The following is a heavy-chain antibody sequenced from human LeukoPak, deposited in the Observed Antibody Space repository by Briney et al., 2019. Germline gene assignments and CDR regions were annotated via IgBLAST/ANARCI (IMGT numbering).Heavy chain of an antibody. CDR3: ARSQWLVTVDY. CDR2: INHSGST. Sequence: SEALSLXCAVYGGSFSGYYWSWIRQPPGKGLEWIGEINHSGSTNYNPSLKSRVTISVDTSKNQFSLKLSSVTAADTAVYYCARSQWLVTVDYWGQGTLVTASS. J-gene: IGHJ4*02. CDR1: GGSFSGYY. V-gene: IGHV4-34*01. D-gene: IGHD6-19*01.